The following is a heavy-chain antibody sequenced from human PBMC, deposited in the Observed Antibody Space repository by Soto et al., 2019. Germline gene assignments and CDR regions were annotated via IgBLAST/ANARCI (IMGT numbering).Heavy chain of an antibody. Sequence: QVQLVQSGAEVKKPGSSVKVSCKASGGTFSSYAISWVRQAPGQGLEWMGGIIPIFGTANYAQKFQGRVTITADESTSTGYMELCSLRSEDTAVSYCARGVGGYYDSSPWAFAIWGHGTIVTVSS. V-gene: IGHV1-69*01. CDR3: ARGVGGYYDSSPWAFAI. D-gene: IGHD3-22*01. CDR1: GGTFSSYA. J-gene: IGHJ3*02. CDR2: IIPIFGTA.